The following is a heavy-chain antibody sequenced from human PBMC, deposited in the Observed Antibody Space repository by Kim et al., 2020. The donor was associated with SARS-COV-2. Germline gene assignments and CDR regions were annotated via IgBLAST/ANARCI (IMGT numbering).Heavy chain of an antibody. CDR1: GGSFSGYY. V-gene: IGHV4-34*01. CDR2: INHSGST. J-gene: IGHJ4*02. CDR3: ARAVWDIVGATAIPGIDY. D-gene: IGHD1-26*01. Sequence: SETLSLTCAVYGGSFSGYYWSWIRQPPGKGLEWIGEINHSGSTNYNPSLKSRVTISVDTSKNQFSLKLSSVTAADTAVYYCARAVWDIVGATAIPGIDYWGQGTLVTVSS.